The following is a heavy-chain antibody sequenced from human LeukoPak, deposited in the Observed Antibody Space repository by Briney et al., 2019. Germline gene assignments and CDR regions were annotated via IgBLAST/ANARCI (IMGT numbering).Heavy chain of an antibody. CDR1: GFTFSRHG. CDR2: ISNDGSRK. J-gene: IGHJ4*02. V-gene: IGHV3-30*03. CDR3: ARDYYYDSSGYYYLNY. Sequence: GGSLRLSCAPSGFTFSRHGMHWVRQAPGKGLEWVAIISNDGSRKYYADSVKGRFTISRDNSKNTLYLQMNSLRAEDTAVYCCARDYYYDSSGYYYLNYWGQGTLVTVSS. D-gene: IGHD3-22*01.